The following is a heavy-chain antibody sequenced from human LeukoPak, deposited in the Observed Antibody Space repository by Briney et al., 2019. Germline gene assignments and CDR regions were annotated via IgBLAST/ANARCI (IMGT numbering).Heavy chain of an antibody. CDR1: GFTFSSYG. J-gene: IGHJ3*02. D-gene: IGHD1-14*01. Sequence: GGSLRLSCAASGFTFSSYGMHWVRQAPGKGLEWVAVISYDGSNKYYADSVKGRLTISRENAKNSLYLQMNSLRAGDTAVYYCARGGKPAVFDIWGQGTMVTVSS. CDR3: ARGGKPAVFDI. CDR2: ISYDGSNK. V-gene: IGHV3-30*03.